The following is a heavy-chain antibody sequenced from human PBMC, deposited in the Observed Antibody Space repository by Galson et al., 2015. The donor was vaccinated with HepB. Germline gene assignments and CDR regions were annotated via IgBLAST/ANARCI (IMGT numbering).Heavy chain of an antibody. Sequence: SLRLSCAASGFTFSSYGMHWVRQAPGRGLEWVAVISYDGTYEYYVDSVKGRFTISRDNFKNTLYLQMNSLRAEDTAVYFCAKSRSGVGDQPFDYWGQGTLITVSS. CDR2: ISYDGTYE. CDR1: GFTFSSYG. V-gene: IGHV3-30*18. J-gene: IGHJ4*02. D-gene: IGHD3-3*01. CDR3: AKSRSGVGDQPFDY.